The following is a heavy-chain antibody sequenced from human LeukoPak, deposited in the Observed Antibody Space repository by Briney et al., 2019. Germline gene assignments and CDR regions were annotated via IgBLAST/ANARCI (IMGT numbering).Heavy chain of an antibody. CDR3: VRGGVDY. CDR2: INGDGGTT. CDR1: AFTFSSYW. Sequence: GGSLRLSCTASAFTFSSYWMHWVRQVPGKGLVWVSRINGDGGTTNYADSVKGRFTISRDNAKNTLYLQMNSLRVEDTAVYYYVRGGVDYWGQGTLVTVSS. V-gene: IGHV3-74*01. J-gene: IGHJ4*02.